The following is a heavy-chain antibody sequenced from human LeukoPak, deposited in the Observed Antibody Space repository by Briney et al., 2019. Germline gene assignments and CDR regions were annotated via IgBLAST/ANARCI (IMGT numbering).Heavy chain of an antibody. D-gene: IGHD5-12*01. CDR3: AKSGYSGYELDY. V-gene: IGHV3-30*18. CDR1: GFIFSSYG. CDR2: ISHDRNKK. Sequence: PGGCLRLSCVTSGFIFSSYGMHWVRQAPGKGLEWVAAISHDRNKKYYADSVKGRFTISRDNSKNTLYLQMSSLRAEDTTVYYCAKSGYSGYELDYWGQGTLVTVSS. J-gene: IGHJ4*02.